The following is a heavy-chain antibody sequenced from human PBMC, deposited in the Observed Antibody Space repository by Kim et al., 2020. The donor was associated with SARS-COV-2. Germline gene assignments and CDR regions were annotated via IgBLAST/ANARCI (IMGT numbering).Heavy chain of an antibody. CDR3: VNEYDGCQSGWEY. J-gene: IGHJ4*02. CDR1: GFTFSTYA. V-gene: IGHV3-33*03. D-gene: IGHD1-26*01. Sequence: GGSLRLSCAASGFTFSTYAMHWVRQSPGKGLEWVAAIWYGGSKKYYARSVEGRFTISRDNSKNTLYLQMSNLIPEDSAVYYCVNEYDGCQSGWEYLGQGT. CDR2: IWYGGSKK.